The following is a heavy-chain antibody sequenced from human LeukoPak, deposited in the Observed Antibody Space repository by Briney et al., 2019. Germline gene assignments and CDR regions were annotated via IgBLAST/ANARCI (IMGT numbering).Heavy chain of an antibody. CDR1: GRSISSYY. V-gene: IGHV4-59*01. CDR2: IYYSGST. D-gene: IGHD1-26*01. CDR3: ARDFSGSHHYFDY. J-gene: IGHJ4*02. Sequence: SETLSLTCTVSGRSISSYYWSCTRQPPGKGLEWIGYIYYSGSTNYNPSLKSRVTISLDTSKNQFSLMLRSVPAADTAVYYCARDFSGSHHYFDYWGQGTLVTVSS.